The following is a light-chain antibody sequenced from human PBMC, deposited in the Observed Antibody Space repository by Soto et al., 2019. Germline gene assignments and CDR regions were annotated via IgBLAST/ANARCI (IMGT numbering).Light chain of an antibody. V-gene: IGLV2-14*01. J-gene: IGLJ1*01. CDR2: EVT. CDR3: QSYDSRLSAHV. CDR1: SGDIGSYNR. Sequence: QSALTQPASVSGSPGQSITISCTGTSGDIGSYNRVSWYQQHPGKAPKLIIYEVTDRPSGVSNRFSGSKSGNTASLTISGLQAEDEAEYYCQSYDSRLSAHVFGTGTKLTVL.